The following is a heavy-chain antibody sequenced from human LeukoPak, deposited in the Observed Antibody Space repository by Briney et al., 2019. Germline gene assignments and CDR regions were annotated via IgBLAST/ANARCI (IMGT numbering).Heavy chain of an antibody. V-gene: IGHV3-30*02. D-gene: IGHD2-2*01. CDR2: ILSDASNQ. CDR3: AKLGNIVVVPAATY. J-gene: IGHJ4*02. Sequence: SGGSLRLSCGAWGLILSTYAMHWVRQAPGKGGEWVAMILSDASNQYYAHSVNGRFTISTDNSKTTLYLQMNSLRAEDTAVYYCAKLGNIVVVPAATYWGQGTLVTVSS. CDR1: GLILSTYA.